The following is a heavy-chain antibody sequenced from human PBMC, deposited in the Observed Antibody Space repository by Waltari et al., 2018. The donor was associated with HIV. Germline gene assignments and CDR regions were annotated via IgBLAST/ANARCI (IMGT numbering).Heavy chain of an antibody. CDR3: ARDLNYDSRYFDY. Sequence: EVQLVESGGGLVQPGGSLRLSCAASGFTFSSYSMNWVRQAPGKGLGWVSYISSSSSTIYYSDSVKGRFTISRDNAKNSLYLQMNSLRAEDTAVYYCARDLNYDSRYFDYWGQGTLVTVSS. V-gene: IGHV3-48*04. CDR2: ISSSSSTI. CDR1: GFTFSSYS. J-gene: IGHJ4*02. D-gene: IGHD3-22*01.